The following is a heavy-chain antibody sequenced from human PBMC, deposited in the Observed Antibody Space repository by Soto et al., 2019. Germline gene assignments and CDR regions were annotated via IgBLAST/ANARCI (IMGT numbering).Heavy chain of an antibody. D-gene: IGHD3-10*01. CDR1: SGSISSPNW. Sequence: QVQLQESGPGLVKPSGTLALTCAVSSGSISSPNWWSWVRQPPGKGLEWIGEIYHSGPTNYNPALRSRVTMSVDKSKTQVYLKLSSVTAADTAIYYCASQLIVRGNDAFDIWGQGTVVTVSS. J-gene: IGHJ3*02. CDR2: IYHSGPT. V-gene: IGHV4-4*02. CDR3: ASQLIVRGNDAFDI.